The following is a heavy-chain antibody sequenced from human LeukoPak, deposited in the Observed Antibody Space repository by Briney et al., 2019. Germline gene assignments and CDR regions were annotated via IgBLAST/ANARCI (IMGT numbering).Heavy chain of an antibody. CDR1: GFTFDDYA. Sequence: GGSQRLSCAASGFTFDDYAMHWVRQAPGKGLEWVSGISWNSGSIGYADSVKGRFTISRDNAKNSLYLQMNSLRAEDTALYYCAKDQAPDIVATVTFDYWGQGTLVTVSS. J-gene: IGHJ4*02. V-gene: IGHV3-9*01. CDR2: ISWNSGSI. CDR3: AKDQAPDIVATVTFDY. D-gene: IGHD5-12*01.